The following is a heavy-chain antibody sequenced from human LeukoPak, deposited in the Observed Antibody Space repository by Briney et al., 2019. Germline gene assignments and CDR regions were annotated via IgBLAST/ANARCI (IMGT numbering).Heavy chain of an antibody. CDR2: IRSKIYGGTP. V-gene: IGHV3-49*04. CDR3: TRDQTPYY. CDR1: GFTFSSYG. Sequence: GGTLRLSCAASGFTFSSYGMSWVRQAPGKGLEWVGFIRSKIYGGTPEYAASVKGRFTISRDDSKGIAYLQMNSLKTEDTAVYYCTRDQTPYYWGQGTLVTVSS. J-gene: IGHJ4*02.